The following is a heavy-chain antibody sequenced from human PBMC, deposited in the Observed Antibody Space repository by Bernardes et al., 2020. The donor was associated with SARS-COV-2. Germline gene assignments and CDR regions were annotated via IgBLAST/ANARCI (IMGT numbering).Heavy chain of an antibody. CDR3: ARGGYSSPVDFGY. D-gene: IGHD6-13*01. V-gene: IGHV3-74*01. CDR2: INSDGSST. CDR1: GFTFSSYC. J-gene: IGHJ6*02. Sequence: GGSLRLSCAASGFTFSSYCMHWVRQAPGKGLVWVSRINSDGSSTSYADSVKGRFTISRDNAKNTLYLQMNSLRAEDTAVYYCARGGYSSPVDFGYWGQGTTVTVS.